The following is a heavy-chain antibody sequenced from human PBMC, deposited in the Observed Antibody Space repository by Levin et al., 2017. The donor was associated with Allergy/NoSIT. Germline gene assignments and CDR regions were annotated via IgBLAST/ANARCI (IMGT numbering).Heavy chain of an antibody. CDR3: ARDGGAALGFDY. CDR1: GFTVSSNY. J-gene: IGHJ4*02. D-gene: IGHD3-16*01. Sequence: SCAASGFTVSSNYMTWVRQAPGKGLEWVSVIYSGGSTYYADSVKGRFTISRDNSKNTLYLQMNSLRAEDTAVYYCARDGGAALGFDYWGQGTVVTVSS. V-gene: IGHV3-53*01. CDR2: IYSGGST.